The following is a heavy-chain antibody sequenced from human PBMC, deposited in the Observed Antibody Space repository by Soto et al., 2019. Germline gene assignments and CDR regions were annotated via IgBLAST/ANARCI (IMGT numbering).Heavy chain of an antibody. Sequence: ASVKVSCTASGSTLTNYAMHWVRQAPGQRLEWMGWINAGSGETKFSQKFQGRVTITRDTSASTAYMELSGLRSEDTAVYYCARDHQFGSRSYEGSDYYCYGMDVWGQGTTVTVS. D-gene: IGHD6-19*01. J-gene: IGHJ6*02. CDR2: INAGSGET. V-gene: IGHV1-3*01. CDR3: ARDHQFGSRSYEGSDYYCYGMDV. CDR1: GSTLTNYA.